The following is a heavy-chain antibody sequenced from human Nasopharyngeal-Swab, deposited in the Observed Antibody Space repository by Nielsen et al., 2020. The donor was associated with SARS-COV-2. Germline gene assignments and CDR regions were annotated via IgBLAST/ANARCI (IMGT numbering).Heavy chain of an antibody. D-gene: IGHD6-13*01. CDR3: ARGRGDSSSWYGDY. CDR1: GGSFSGYY. J-gene: IGHJ4*02. V-gene: IGHV4-34*01. Sequence: GSLRLSCAVYGGSFSGYYWSWIRQPPGKGLEWIGEINHSGSTNYNPSLKSRVTISVDTSKNQFSLKLSSVTAADTAVYYCARGRGDSSSWYGDYWGQGTLVTVSS. CDR2: INHSGST.